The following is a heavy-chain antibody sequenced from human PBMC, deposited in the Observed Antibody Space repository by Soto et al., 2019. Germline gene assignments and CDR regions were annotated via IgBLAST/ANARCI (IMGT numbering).Heavy chain of an antibody. Sequence: LRLSCAASGFTFNIYGMHWVRQAPDKGLEWVALISYDGSNQYYADSVKGRFTISRDNSKNTLFLQMNSLRADDTAVYYCAKDQASGQGSFDSWGQGTLVTV. CDR1: GFTFNIYG. J-gene: IGHJ4*02. CDR2: ISYDGSNQ. CDR3: AKDQASGQGSFDS. V-gene: IGHV3-30*18.